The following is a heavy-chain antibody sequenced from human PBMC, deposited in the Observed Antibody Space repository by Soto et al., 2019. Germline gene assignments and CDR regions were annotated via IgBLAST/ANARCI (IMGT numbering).Heavy chain of an antibody. V-gene: IGHV1-18*01. CDR1: GYTFTSYG. CDR3: ARKKEVPAAMGDYYYYYGMDV. CDR2: ISAYKGNT. Sequence: QVQLVQSGAEVKKPGASVKVSCKASGYTFTSYGISWVRQAPGQGLEGMGWISAYKGNTNYAQKLQGRVTMTTDTSTSTAYMELRSLRSDDTAVYYCARKKEVPAAMGDYYYYYGMDVWGQGTTVTVSS. D-gene: IGHD2-2*01. J-gene: IGHJ6*02.